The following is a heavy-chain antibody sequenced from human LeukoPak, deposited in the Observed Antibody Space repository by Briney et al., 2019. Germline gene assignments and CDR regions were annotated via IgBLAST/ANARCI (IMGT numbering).Heavy chain of an antibody. V-gene: IGHV3-30-3*01. J-gene: IGHJ4*02. CDR1: GFAFSTYA. Sequence: GGSLRLSCAASGFAFSTYAMHWVRQAPGKGLEWVAAISYDGNTKYHADSVKGRFTISRDNSKNTLYLQMNSLRGEDTAVYYCAAYYSSSIDYWGQGSLVTVSS. CDR2: ISYDGNTK. CDR3: AAYYSSSIDY. D-gene: IGHD6-6*01.